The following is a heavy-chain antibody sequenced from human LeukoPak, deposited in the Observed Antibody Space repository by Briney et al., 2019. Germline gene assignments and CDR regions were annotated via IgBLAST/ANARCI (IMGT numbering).Heavy chain of an antibody. CDR3: ARDICSGGSCYFDY. J-gene: IGHJ4*02. V-gene: IGHV3-21*01. D-gene: IGHD2-15*01. CDR2: ISSSSSYI. CDR1: GFTFSSYS. Sequence: GGSLRLSCAASGFTFSSYSMNWVRQAPGKGLEWVSSISSSSSYIYYADSVKGRFTISRDNAKNSLYLQMNSLRAEDTAVYYCARDICSGGSCYFDYWGQGTLVTVSS.